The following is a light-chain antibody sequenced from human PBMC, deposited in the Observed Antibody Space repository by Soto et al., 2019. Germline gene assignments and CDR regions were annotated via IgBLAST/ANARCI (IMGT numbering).Light chain of an antibody. V-gene: IGLV1-44*01. CDR1: RSNIGSNT. CDR2: TTN. CDR3: AAWADSLNVVV. J-gene: IGLJ2*01. Sequence: QSVLTQPPSASGTPGQTVTISCSGSRSNIGSNTLNLYQHLPGTAPQLLISTTNHRPSGVRDRFSASKSGTSASLAISGLQSDDEADYCCAAWADSLNVVVFGGGTQLTVL.